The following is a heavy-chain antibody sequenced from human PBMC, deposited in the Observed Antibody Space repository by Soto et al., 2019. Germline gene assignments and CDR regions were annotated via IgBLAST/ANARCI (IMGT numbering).Heavy chain of an antibody. CDR1: GFTFSSYW. D-gene: IGHD3-22*01. CDR2: INSDGSGA. J-gene: IGHJ4*02. CDR3: AREGDDSSGYYQDY. Sequence: GGSLRLSCAASGFTFSSYWMHWVRRAPGKGLVWVSRINSDGSGASYADSVKGRFTISRDNAKNTLYLQMNSLRAEDTAVYYCAREGDDSSGYYQDYWGQGTLVTVSS. V-gene: IGHV3-74*01.